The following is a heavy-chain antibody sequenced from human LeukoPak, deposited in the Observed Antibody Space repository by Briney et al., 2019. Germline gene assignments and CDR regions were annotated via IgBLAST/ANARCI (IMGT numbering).Heavy chain of an antibody. D-gene: IGHD2-15*01. Sequence: SETLSLTCAVYGGSFSGYYWSWIRQPPGKGLEWIGEINHSGSTNYNPSLKSRVTISVDTSKNQFSLKLSSVTAAETAVYYCARLFAGYCSGGSCYGSWAFDIWGQGTMVTVSS. V-gene: IGHV4-34*01. CDR2: INHSGST. CDR3: ARLFAGYCSGGSCYGSWAFDI. CDR1: GGSFSGYY. J-gene: IGHJ3*02.